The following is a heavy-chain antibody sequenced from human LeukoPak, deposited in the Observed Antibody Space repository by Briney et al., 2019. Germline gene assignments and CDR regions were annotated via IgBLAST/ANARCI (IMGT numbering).Heavy chain of an antibody. D-gene: IGHD2-15*01. Sequence: GASVTVSCKASGYTFTSYGISWVRQAPGQGLEWMGWISAYNGNTNYAQKLQGRVTMTTDTSTSTAYMELRSLRSDDTAVYYCARDGGYCSGGSCYSNWFDPWGKGTLVTVSS. J-gene: IGHJ5*02. CDR1: GYTFTSYG. CDR2: ISAYNGNT. CDR3: ARDGGYCSGGSCYSNWFDP. V-gene: IGHV1-18*01.